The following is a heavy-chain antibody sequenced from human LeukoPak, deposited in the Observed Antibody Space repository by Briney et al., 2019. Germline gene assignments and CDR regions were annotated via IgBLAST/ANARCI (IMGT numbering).Heavy chain of an antibody. D-gene: IGHD2-2*01. J-gene: IGHJ4*02. Sequence: GGSLRLSCAASGSTFSSYAMSWVRQAPGKGLEWVSAISGSGGSTYYADSVKGRFTISRDNSKNTLYLQMNSLRAEDTAVYYCAKTRGGLPYYFDYWGQGTLVTVSS. CDR2: ISGSGGST. CDR1: GSTFSSYA. CDR3: AKTRGGLPYYFDY. V-gene: IGHV3-23*01.